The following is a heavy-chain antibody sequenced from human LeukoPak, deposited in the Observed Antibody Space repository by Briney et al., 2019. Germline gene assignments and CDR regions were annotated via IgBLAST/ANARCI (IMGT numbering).Heavy chain of an antibody. CDR2: IRSKAYGGTT. CDR3: TRQRSCYYDSSGFDY. Sequence: GGSLRLSCTASGFTFGDYAMSWVRQAPGKGLEWVGFIRSKAYGGTTEYAASVKGRFTISRDDSKSIAYLQMNSLKTEDTAVYYCTRQRSCYYDSSGFDYWGQGTLVTVSS. V-gene: IGHV3-49*04. CDR1: GFTFGDYA. D-gene: IGHD3-22*01. J-gene: IGHJ4*02.